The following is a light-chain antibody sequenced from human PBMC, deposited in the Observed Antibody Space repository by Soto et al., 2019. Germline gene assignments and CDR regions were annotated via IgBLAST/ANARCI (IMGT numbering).Light chain of an antibody. CDR2: GAS. CDR1: QSVSSSY. V-gene: IGKV3-20*01. Sequence: EIVLTQSPGTLSLSPGERATLSCRASQSVSSSYLAWYQQKPGQAPRLLIHGASSRATGIPDRFSGSGSGTDLTLTISRREPEDFAVYYCQQYGSSRGFTFGPGTKVDIK. J-gene: IGKJ3*01. CDR3: QQYGSSRGFT.